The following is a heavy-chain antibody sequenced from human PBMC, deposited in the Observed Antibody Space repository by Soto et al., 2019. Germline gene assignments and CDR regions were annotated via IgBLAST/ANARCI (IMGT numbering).Heavy chain of an antibody. CDR3: AKSHTTSGWYVTTDY. CDR1: GFTFGDYA. CDR2: ISWNSGSI. Sequence: LRLSCAASGFTFGDYAMQWVRQSPGKGLEWVSAISWNSGSIDYADSVKGRFTISRDNAKNSLYLQMNSLRAEDTALYYCAKSHTTSGWYVTTDYWGQGTRVTVSS. V-gene: IGHV3-9*01. J-gene: IGHJ4*02. D-gene: IGHD6-19*01.